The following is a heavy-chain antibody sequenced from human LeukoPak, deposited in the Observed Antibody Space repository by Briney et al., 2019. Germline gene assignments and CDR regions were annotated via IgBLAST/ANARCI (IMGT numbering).Heavy chain of an antibody. CDR2: ISPGGNTI. J-gene: IGHJ4*02. Sequence: PGASLRLSCAASGFTFSDYHMNWIRQAPGKGLEWVSYISPGGNTIYFADSVDGRFTLSRDSARNSLSLQTNSLTAEDTAVYYCAAGRDIAVAGPGGYFDYWGRGTLVTVSS. V-gene: IGHV3-11*01. D-gene: IGHD6-19*01. CDR3: AAGRDIAVAGPGGYFDY. CDR1: GFTFSDYH.